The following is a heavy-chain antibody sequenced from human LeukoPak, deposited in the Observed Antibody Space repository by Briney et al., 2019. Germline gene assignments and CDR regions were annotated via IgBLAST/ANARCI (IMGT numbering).Heavy chain of an antibody. CDR1: GFTFNTRG. CDR2: AGNDGRIN. J-gene: IGHJ5*02. Sequence: PGGSLRLSCAASGFTFNTRGMHWVRHAPGKGPLGVAVAGNDGRINYNENSVEGRFTISGDNSKNTLYLQMNSVRPEDTAVYYCATNEAVPDQELYRWGQGTQVTVSS. V-gene: IGHV3-30*02. D-gene: IGHD2-8*01. CDR3: ATNEAVPDQELYR.